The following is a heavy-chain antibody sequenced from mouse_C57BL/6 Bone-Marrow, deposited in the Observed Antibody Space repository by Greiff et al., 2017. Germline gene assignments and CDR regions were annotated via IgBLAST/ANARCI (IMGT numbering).Heavy chain of an antibody. J-gene: IGHJ1*03. CDR1: GYAFTNYW. CDR2: INPGSGGT. Sequence: VQLMESGAELVRPGTSVKVSCKASGYAFTNYWIEWVKQRPGQGLEWIGVINPGSGGTNYNEKFKGKATLTADKSSSTAYMQLSSLTSEDSAVYVCAIPVITTVGYFDVWGTGTTVTVSA. CDR3: AIPVITTVGYFDV. V-gene: IGHV1-54*01. D-gene: IGHD1-1*01.